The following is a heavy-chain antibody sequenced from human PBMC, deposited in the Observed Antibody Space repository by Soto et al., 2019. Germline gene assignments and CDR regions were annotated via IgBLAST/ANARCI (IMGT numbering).Heavy chain of an antibody. V-gene: IGHV3-30*18. CDR2: VTDGETEI. CDR3: VKEQSSGYWRTADH. D-gene: IGHD6-25*01. J-gene: IGHJ4*02. CDR1: GFTFRSCG. Sequence: QVQLVESGGGVVQPGRSLRLSCTASGFTFRSCGMHWVRQAPGKGLEWVAVVTDGETEIHYADSVRGRFTISRDNSKNMVYLQMDSLRVEDTAVYYCVKEQSSGYWRTADHWGQGTQITVSS.